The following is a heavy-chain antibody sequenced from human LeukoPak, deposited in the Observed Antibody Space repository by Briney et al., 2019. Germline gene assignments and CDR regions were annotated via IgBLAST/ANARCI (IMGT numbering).Heavy chain of an antibody. Sequence: GGSPRLSCAASGFTLSSYWMHWVRQAPGKGLVWVSRINGDGSSTPYANSVRGRFTISRDNAKNTLYLQMHSLRADDTAVYYCARGSTSGWPDYFDYWGQGSVVTVSS. CDR1: GFTLSSYW. V-gene: IGHV3-74*01. J-gene: IGHJ4*02. CDR3: ARGSTSGWPDYFDY. D-gene: IGHD6-19*01. CDR2: INGDGSST.